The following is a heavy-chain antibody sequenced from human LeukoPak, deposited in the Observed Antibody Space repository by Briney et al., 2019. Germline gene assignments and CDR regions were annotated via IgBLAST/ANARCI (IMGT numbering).Heavy chain of an antibody. D-gene: IGHD6-19*01. Sequence: GGSLRLSCAASGFTFSSYAMSWVRQAPGKGLEWVSAISGSGGSTYYADSVRGRFTISRDNSKNTLYLQMNSLRAEDTAVYYCAKSFWDVSSGCHGHYWGQGTLVTVSS. J-gene: IGHJ4*02. V-gene: IGHV3-23*01. CDR1: GFTFSSYA. CDR2: ISGSGGST. CDR3: AKSFWDVSSGCHGHY.